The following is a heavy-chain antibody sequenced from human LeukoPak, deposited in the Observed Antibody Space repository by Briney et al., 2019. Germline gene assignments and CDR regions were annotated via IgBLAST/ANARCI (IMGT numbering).Heavy chain of an antibody. J-gene: IGHJ4*02. CDR1: GFTFSSYA. CDR2: ISYDGSNK. Sequence: GGSLRLSCAASGFTFSSYAMHWVRQAPGKGLEWVAVISYDGSNKYYADSVKGRFTISRDNSKNTLYLQMNSLRSEDTAVYYRARANFWSAPYPGYHFDYWGQGTLVTVSS. V-gene: IGHV3-30-3*01. CDR3: ARANFWSAPYPGYHFDY. D-gene: IGHD3-3*01.